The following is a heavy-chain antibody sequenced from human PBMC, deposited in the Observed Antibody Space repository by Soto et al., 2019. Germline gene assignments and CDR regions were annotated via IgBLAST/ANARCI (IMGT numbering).Heavy chain of an antibody. CDR3: ARSRGTYFDY. Sequence: PSETLSLTCTVSGGSISSSYWSWIRQPPGKGLEWIGYIYDSGSTYYNSSLKSRVTMSVNTSKNQFSLKLRSVTAADTAVYYCARSRGTYFDYWGLGTLVTVSS. V-gene: IGHV4-59*08. CDR1: GGSISSSY. D-gene: IGHD1-26*01. CDR2: IYDSGST. J-gene: IGHJ4*01.